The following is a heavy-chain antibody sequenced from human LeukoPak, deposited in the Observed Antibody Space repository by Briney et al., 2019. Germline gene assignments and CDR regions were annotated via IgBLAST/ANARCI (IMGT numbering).Heavy chain of an antibody. V-gene: IGHV4-38-2*02. D-gene: IGHD6-13*01. Sequence: MPSETLSLTCTVSGYSISSGYYWGWIRQPPGKGLEWIGSIYHSGSTYYNPSLKSRVTISVDTSKNQFSLKLSSVTAADTAVYYCARGGLYGYGRKQLAIFDYWGQGTLVTVSS. CDR2: IYHSGST. CDR3: ARGGLYGYGRKQLAIFDY. CDR1: GYSISSGYY. J-gene: IGHJ4*02.